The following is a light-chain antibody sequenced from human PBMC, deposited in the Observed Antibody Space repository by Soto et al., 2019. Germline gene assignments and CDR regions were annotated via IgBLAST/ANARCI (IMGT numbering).Light chain of an antibody. J-gene: IGLJ2*01. Sequence: QAVVTQEPSLTVSPGGTVTLTCDSTTGAVTSGHYPYWFQQKPGQAPRTLIYDTSNKNSWTPARFSGSLLGGKAALTLSGAQPEDEADYYCLLSYSGPSHMVFGGGTKLTVL. CDR3: LLSYSGPSHMV. V-gene: IGLV7-46*01. CDR1: TGAVTSGHY. CDR2: DTS.